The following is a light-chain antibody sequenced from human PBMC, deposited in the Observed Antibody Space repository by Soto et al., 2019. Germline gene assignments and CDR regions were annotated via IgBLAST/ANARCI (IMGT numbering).Light chain of an antibody. V-gene: IGKV3-15*01. CDR2: DAS. J-gene: IGKJ5*01. Sequence: EIVMTPSPATLSVSPGARATLSCRASQSVTSNLAWYQQKPGQAPRVLLYDASTRATGIPARFSGSGCGTDFTLTISRLETEDSAVYYGQQRSNWPPITFGQGTRREIK. CDR1: QSVTSN. CDR3: QQRSNWPPIT.